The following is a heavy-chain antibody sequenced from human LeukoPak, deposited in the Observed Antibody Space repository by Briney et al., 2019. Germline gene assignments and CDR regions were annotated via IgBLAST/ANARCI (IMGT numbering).Heavy chain of an antibody. Sequence: PGGSLRLSCAASGFTVSSNYMSWVRQAPGKGLEWVSVLYSGGSTYYADSVKGRFTISRDNSKNTLYLQMNSLRAEDTAVYYRARSPIAVAGQNTFDYWGQGTLVTVSS. J-gene: IGHJ4*02. CDR2: LYSGGST. CDR1: GFTVSSNY. CDR3: ARSPIAVAGQNTFDY. D-gene: IGHD6-19*01. V-gene: IGHV3-66*01.